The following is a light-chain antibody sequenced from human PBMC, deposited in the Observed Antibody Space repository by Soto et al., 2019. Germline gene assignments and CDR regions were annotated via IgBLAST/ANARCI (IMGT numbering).Light chain of an antibody. CDR3: QVWDSSTAGYV. CDR1: NIGSKN. V-gene: IGLV3-9*01. Sequence: SYELTQPLSVSVALGQTARITCGGTNIGSKNVHWYQQKPGQAPVLVIYRDSNRPSGIPERFSGSNSGNTATLTISRAQAGDEADYYCQVWDSSTAGYVFGTGTKLTVL. J-gene: IGLJ1*01. CDR2: RDS.